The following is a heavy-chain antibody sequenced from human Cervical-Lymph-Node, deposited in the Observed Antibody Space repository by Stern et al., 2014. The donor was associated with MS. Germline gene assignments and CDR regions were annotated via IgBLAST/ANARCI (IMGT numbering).Heavy chain of an antibody. D-gene: IGHD6-19*01. V-gene: IGHV1-69*01. CDR3: AITDSAWVNPYHFYGMDV. CDR2: IIPISGKT. Sequence: VQLVESGAEVKKPGSSVKVSCKASGGTLNRNAFSWVRQAPGQGLEWMGGIIPISGKTAYAQKFQARVTLTADESTGTAYMELRSLRSEDTAVFYCAITDSAWVNPYHFYGMDVWGQGTTVTVSS. CDR1: GGTLNRNA. J-gene: IGHJ6*02.